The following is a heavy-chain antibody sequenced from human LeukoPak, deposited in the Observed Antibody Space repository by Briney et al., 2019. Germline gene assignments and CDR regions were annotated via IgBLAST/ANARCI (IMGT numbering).Heavy chain of an antibody. V-gene: IGHV3-30*19. CDR1: GFTFGSYG. Sequence: GGSLRLSCAASGFTFGSYGMHWVRQAPGKGLEWVAVISYDGSNKYYADSMKGRFTISRDNSKNTLYLQMNSLRAEDTAVYYCAREDIVVVPAAFDIWGQGTMVTVSS. CDR2: ISYDGSNK. D-gene: IGHD2-2*01. CDR3: AREDIVVVPAAFDI. J-gene: IGHJ3*02.